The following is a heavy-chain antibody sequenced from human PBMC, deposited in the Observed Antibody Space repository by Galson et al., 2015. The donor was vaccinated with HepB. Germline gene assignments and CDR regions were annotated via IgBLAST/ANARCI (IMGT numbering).Heavy chain of an antibody. CDR2: ISYDGSNK. CDR3: AKDHGYSYGSLDY. CDR1: GFTFSSYG. V-gene: IGHV3-30*18. D-gene: IGHD5-18*01. Sequence: SLRLSCAASGFTFSSYGMHWVRQAPGKGLEWVAVISYDGSNKYYADSVKGRFTISRDNSKNTLYLQMNSLRAEDTAVYYCAKDHGYSYGSLDYWGQGTLVTVSS. J-gene: IGHJ4*02.